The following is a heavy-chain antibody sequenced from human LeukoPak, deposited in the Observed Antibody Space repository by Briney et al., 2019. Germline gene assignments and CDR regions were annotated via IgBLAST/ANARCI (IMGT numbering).Heavy chain of an antibody. CDR2: IVPTLGTA. CDR3: ARDRYYGSGSYETYYYYMDV. CDR1: GGIFSSYA. V-gene: IGHV1-69*11. J-gene: IGHJ6*03. Sequence: SVKLSCKXSGGIFSSYATSWVPEAPRPRLEGRGRIVPTLGTAKYAQKFQGRVTISADESTSTTYRELSSLRSEDTAVYYCARDRYYGSGSYETYYYYMDVWGKGTTVTVSS. D-gene: IGHD3-10*01.